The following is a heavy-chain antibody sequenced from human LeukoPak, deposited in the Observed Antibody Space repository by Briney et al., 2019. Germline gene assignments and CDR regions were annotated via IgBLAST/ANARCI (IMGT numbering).Heavy chain of an antibody. CDR3: ARAKGYDFWSRFGMDV. J-gene: IGHJ6*02. D-gene: IGHD3-3*01. Sequence: SVKVSCKASGYTFTSYAISGVGQAPGRGVEGLGRLIPILGMPYYAQKFQGRVTITADTSTSTAYMELSSLRSEDTAFYYCARAKGYDFWSRFGMDVWGQGTTVTVSS. V-gene: IGHV1-69*04. CDR1: GYTFTSYA. CDR2: LIPILGMP.